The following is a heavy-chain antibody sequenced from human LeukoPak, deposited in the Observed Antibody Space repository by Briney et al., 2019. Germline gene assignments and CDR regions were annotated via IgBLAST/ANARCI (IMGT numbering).Heavy chain of an antibody. J-gene: IGHJ4*02. CDR2: IYHSGST. V-gene: IGHV4-38-2*02. Sequence: SETLSLTCTVSGYSISSGYYWGWIRQPPGKGLEWIGSIYHSGSTYYNPSLKSRVTISVDTSKNQFSLKLSSVTAADTAVYYCASSAIENQWEPLLFDYWGQGTLVTVSS. CDR1: GYSISSGYY. CDR3: ASSAIENQWEPLLFDY. D-gene: IGHD1-26*01.